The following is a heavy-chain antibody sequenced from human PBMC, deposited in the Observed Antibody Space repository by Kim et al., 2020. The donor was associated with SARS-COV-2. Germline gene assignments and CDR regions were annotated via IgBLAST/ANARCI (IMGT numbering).Heavy chain of an antibody. Sequence: DSVKGRFTISRDNSKNTLYLQMNSLRAEDTAIYYCAKDLFRYLEWLLYDYWGQGTLVTVSS. V-gene: IGHV3-23*01. J-gene: IGHJ4*02. D-gene: IGHD3-3*01. CDR3: AKDLFRYLEWLLYDY.